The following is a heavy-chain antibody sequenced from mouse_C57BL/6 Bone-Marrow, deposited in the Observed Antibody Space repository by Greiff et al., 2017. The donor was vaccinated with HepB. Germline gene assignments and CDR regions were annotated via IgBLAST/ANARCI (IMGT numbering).Heavy chain of an antibody. CDR3: ASLLTTVVAPYYFDY. V-gene: IGHV1-55*01. CDR2: IYPGSGST. D-gene: IGHD1-1*01. J-gene: IGHJ2*01. CDR1: GYTFTSYW. Sequence: QVQLQQPGAELVKPGASVKMSCKASGYTFTSYWITWVKQRPGQGLEWIGDIYPGSGSTNYNEKFKSKATLTVDTSSSTAYMQLSSLTSEDSAVYYCASLLTTVVAPYYFDYWGQGTTLTVSS.